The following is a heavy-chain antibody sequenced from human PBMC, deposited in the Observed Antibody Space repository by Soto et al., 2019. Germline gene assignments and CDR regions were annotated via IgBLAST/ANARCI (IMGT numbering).Heavy chain of an antibody. J-gene: IGHJ5*02. Sequence: SETLSLTCSVSGASISTYYWSWIRQPPGKGLEWIGYVYYSGATNYNPSLKSRVTILIDSSKNHFSLKLTSVGAADTAVYYCARLSGGYYGPFDPWGQGVLVTVSS. CDR3: ARLSGGYYGPFDP. V-gene: IGHV4-59*01. CDR2: VYYSGAT. CDR1: GASISTYY. D-gene: IGHD3-22*01.